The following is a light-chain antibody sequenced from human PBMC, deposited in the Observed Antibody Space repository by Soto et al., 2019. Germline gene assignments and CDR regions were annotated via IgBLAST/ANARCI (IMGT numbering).Light chain of an antibody. CDR3: QQRSNWPLT. CDR2: DAS. J-gene: IGKJ4*01. CDR1: QSVSRY. Sequence: EIVLTQSPDTLSLSPGESATLSCRASQSVSRYLAWYQQQPGQTPRLLIYDASNRAAGIPARFSGSRSGTDFTLTISSLEPEDFAVYYCQQRSNWPLTFGGGTKVDIK. V-gene: IGKV3-11*01.